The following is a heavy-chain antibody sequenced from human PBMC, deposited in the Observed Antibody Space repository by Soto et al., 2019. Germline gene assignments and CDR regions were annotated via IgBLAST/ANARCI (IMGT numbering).Heavy chain of an antibody. CDR3: ASYTDYGDPIFDY. CDR2: IYPGDSDT. V-gene: IGHV5-51*01. D-gene: IGHD4-17*01. CDR1: GYSFTSCW. J-gene: IGHJ4*01. Sequence: XESLKISCKGSGYSFTSCWIGWVRQMPGKGLEWMGIIYPGDSDTRYSPSFQGQVTISADKSISTAYLQWSSLKASDTAMYYCASYTDYGDPIFDYWGHGTLVTVSS.